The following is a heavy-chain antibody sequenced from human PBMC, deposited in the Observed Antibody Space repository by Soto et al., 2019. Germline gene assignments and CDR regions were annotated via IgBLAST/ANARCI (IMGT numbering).Heavy chain of an antibody. CDR2: INSDGSGT. CDR3: VEEGGAGTGY. J-gene: IGHJ4*02. Sequence: PGGSLRLSCATSGFAFSDYWMHWARQVPGKGLVWLSRINSDGSGTGYADSVRGRFTIFRDNAKRTVYLQMNSLTVEDTAVYYCVEEGGAGTGYWGQGTMVNVSS. V-gene: IGHV3-74*01. CDR1: GFAFSDYW.